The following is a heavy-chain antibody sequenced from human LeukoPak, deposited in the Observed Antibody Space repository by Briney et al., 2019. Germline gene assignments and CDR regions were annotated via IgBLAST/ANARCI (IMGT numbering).Heavy chain of an antibody. CDR1: GGSISSYY. D-gene: IGHD6-13*01. CDR2: IYYSGST. J-gene: IGHJ4*02. V-gene: IGHV4-59*01. Sequence: PSETLSLTCTVSGGSISSYYWSWIRQPPGKGLEWIGYIYYSGSTNYNPSLKSRVTISVDTSKNQFSLKLSSVTAADTAVYYCARERPVSSLFDYWGQGTLVTVSS. CDR3: ARERPVSSLFDY.